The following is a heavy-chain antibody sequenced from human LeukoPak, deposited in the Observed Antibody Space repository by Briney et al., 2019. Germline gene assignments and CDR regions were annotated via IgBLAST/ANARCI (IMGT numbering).Heavy chain of an antibody. V-gene: IGHV3-30*18. CDR3: AKENWNYGGYFGY. Sequence: GGSLRLSCAASGFTFSSYGMHWVRQAPGKGLEWVAVISYDGSNKYYADSVKGRFTISRDNSRNTLYLQMNSLRAEDTAVYYCAKENWNYGGYFGYWGQGTLVTVSS. J-gene: IGHJ4*02. CDR1: GFTFSSYG. CDR2: ISYDGSNK. D-gene: IGHD1-7*01.